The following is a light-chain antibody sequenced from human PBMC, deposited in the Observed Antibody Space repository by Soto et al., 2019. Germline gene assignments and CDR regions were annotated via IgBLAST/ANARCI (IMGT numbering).Light chain of an antibody. Sequence: QSVLTQPSSVCGVPGQRVTIACTGGSSNIGAGFDVHWYRQLPGTAPKLLIFTNINRPSGVPDRFSGSKSETSSVLAITGLQAEDEAGYCSQSYVRRLCGVVFGGGVKLTVL. CDR2: TNI. J-gene: IGLJ2*01. CDR1: SSNIGAGFD. V-gene: IGLV1-40*01. CDR3: QSYVRRLCGVV.